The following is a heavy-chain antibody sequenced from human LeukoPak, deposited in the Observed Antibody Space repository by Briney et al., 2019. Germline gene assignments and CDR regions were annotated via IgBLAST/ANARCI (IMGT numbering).Heavy chain of an antibody. CDR3: ARGSENYYDSSGHDY. CDR2: INHSGST. Sequence: KPSETLSLTCAVYGGSFSGYYWSWIRQPPGKGLEWIGEINHSGSTNYNPSLKGRVTISVDTSKNQFSLKLSSVTAADTAVYYCARGSENYYDSSGHDYWGQGTLVTVSS. CDR1: GGSFSGYY. D-gene: IGHD3-22*01. J-gene: IGHJ4*02. V-gene: IGHV4-34*01.